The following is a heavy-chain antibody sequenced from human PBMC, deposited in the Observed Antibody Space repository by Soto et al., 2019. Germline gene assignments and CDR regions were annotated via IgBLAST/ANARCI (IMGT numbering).Heavy chain of an antibody. CDR2: INPKSGGS. J-gene: IGHJ6*02. CDR1: GYSFTDYH. CDR3: ARGDSTDCSNGVCSFFYNHDMDV. V-gene: IGHV1-2*04. Sequence: ASVKVSCKASGYSFTDYHIHWVRQAPGQGLEWLGRINPKSGGSSTAQKFQGWVTMTTDTSISTASMELTRLTSDDTAIYYCARGDSTDCSNGVCSFFYNHDMDVWGQGTTVTVSS. D-gene: IGHD2-8*01.